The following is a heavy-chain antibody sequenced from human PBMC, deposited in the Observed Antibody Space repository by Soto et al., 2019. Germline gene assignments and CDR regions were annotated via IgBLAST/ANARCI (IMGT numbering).Heavy chain of an antibody. CDR2: ISYDGSNK. J-gene: IGHJ4*02. CDR3: AKEMNVVVVAVHFDY. D-gene: IGHD2-15*01. V-gene: IGHV3-30*18. Sequence: PGGSLRLSCAASGFTFSSYGMHRVRQAPGKGLEWVAVISYDGSNKYYAGSVKGRFTISRDNSKNTLYLQMNSLRAEDTAVYYCAKEMNVVVVAVHFDYWGQGTLVTVS. CDR1: GFTFSSYG.